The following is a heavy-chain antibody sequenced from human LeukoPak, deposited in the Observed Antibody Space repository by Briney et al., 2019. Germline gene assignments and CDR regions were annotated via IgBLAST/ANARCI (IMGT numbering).Heavy chain of an antibody. V-gene: IGHV4-31*03. D-gene: IGHD4-23*01. J-gene: IGHJ2*01. CDR1: GGSIISGGYY. Sequence: SETLSVTCTVSGGSIISGGYYWSWIRQHPGKGLEWIGYIYYSGSTYYNPSLKSRVTISVDTSKNQFSLKLSSVTAADTAVYYCARESYGGNSHWYFDLWGRGTLVTVSS. CDR3: ARESYGGNSHWYFDL. CDR2: IYYSGST.